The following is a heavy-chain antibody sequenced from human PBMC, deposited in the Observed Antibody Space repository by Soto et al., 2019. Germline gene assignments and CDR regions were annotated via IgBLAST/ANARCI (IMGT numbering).Heavy chain of an antibody. Sequence: QVQLVESGGGVVQPGRSLRLSCAASGFTFSTYGIHWVRQAPGKGLEWVAVIWYDGSNKYYADSVKGRSTTSRDNSKNPLYLQMNSLRADDTAVYYCPRARSYGPLWFDYWGQRPLVSVSS. CDR1: GFTFSTYG. D-gene: IGHD2-21*01. J-gene: IGHJ4*02. V-gene: IGHV3-33*01. CDR3: PRARSYGPLWFDY. CDR2: IWYDGSNK.